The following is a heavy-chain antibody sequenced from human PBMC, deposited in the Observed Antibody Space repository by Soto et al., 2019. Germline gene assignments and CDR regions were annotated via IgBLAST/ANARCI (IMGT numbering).Heavy chain of an antibody. CDR3: ARHSSYYYDSSAYYDS. CDR1: GAPISTGNW. V-gene: IGHV4-4*02. D-gene: IGHD3-22*01. J-gene: IGHJ5*01. CDR2: IYHGGNT. Sequence: QVHLQESGPGLVQSSGTLSLTCGVSGAPISTGNWWTWVRQPPGKGLEWIGEIYHGGNTNYRPSLKSRVTISVDKAKNQFPLRLSSVTAADTAVYYCARHSSYYYDSSAYYDSWGQGALVTVSS.